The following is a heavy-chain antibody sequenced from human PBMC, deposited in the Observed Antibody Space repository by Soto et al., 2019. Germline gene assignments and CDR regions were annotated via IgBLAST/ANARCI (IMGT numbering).Heavy chain of an antibody. D-gene: IGHD1-26*01. V-gene: IGHV3-53*01. Sequence: VGSLILCTASSGFTVSTNYMSWVRQAPGKGLEWVSVIYSGGAIHYGDSVKGRFTISRDNSKNTLYLQMNSLRAEDTAVYYCARGVPGSPFANWGQGALVTGSS. CDR2: IYSGGAI. J-gene: IGHJ4*02. CDR3: ARGVPGSPFAN. CDR1: GFTVSTNY.